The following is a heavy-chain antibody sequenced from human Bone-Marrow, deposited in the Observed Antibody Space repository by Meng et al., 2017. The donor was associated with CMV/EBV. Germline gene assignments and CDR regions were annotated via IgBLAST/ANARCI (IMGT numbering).Heavy chain of an antibody. V-gene: IGHV4-4*07. D-gene: IGHD3-16*02. J-gene: IGHJ6*02. Sequence: SETLSLTCTVSGGAISSYYWSWIRQPAGKGLEWIGRIYTSGSTNYNPSLKSRVTMSVDTSKNQFSLKLSSVTAADTAVYYCARVNVIGKLPYYYYGMDVWGQGTTVTVSS. CDR2: IYTSGST. CDR1: GGAISSYY. CDR3: ARVNVIGKLPYYYYGMDV.